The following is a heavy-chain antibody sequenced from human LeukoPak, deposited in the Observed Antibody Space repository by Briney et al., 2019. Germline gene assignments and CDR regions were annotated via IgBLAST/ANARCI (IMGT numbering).Heavy chain of an antibody. CDR3: ARFGVSCSSTSCHPSVY. CDR2: MNPNSGNK. J-gene: IGHJ4*02. CDR1: GYTFTSYD. D-gene: IGHD2-2*01. V-gene: IGHV1-8*01. Sequence: ASVKVSCRASGYTFTSYDINWVRQATGQGLEWMGWMNPNSGNKGYAQKLQGRVTMTRNTSIITAYMELSSVRSEDTAVYYCARFGVSCSSTSCHPSVYWGQGTLVTVSS.